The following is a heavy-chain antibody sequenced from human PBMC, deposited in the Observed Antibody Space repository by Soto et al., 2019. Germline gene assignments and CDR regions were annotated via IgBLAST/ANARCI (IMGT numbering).Heavy chain of an antibody. V-gene: IGHV3-21*01. D-gene: IGHD6-13*01. CDR3: TRDASRDSSARGWFDP. J-gene: IGHJ5*02. Sequence: GGSLRLSCAASRFTFSSYSMSWVRQAPGTGLEWVSSISSTSTYIYYTDALRGRFTISRDNAKNSLHLQMNSLRAEDTAVYYCTRDASRDSSARGWFDPWGPGTLVTVSS. CDR1: RFTFSSYS. CDR2: ISSTSTYI.